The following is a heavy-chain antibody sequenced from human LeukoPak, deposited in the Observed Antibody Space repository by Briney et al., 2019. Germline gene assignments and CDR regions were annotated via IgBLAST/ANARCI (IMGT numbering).Heavy chain of an antibody. V-gene: IGHV3-30*02. Sequence: SCKASGYTFTGYYMHWVRQAPGKGLEWVAFIRYDGSNKYYADSVKGRFTISRDNSKNTLYLQMNSLRAEDTAVYYCAKDPYSYGLGFDYWGQGTLDTVSS. CDR1: GYTFTGYY. J-gene: IGHJ4*02. D-gene: IGHD5-18*01. CDR3: AKDPYSYGLGFDY. CDR2: IRYDGSNK.